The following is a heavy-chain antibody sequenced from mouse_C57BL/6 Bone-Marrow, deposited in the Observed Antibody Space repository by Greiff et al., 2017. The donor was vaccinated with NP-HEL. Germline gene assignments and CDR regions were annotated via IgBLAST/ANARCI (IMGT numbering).Heavy chain of an antibody. CDR2: IHPNSGST. CDR1: GYTFTSYW. J-gene: IGHJ3*01. Sequence: QVQLQQPGAELVKPGASVKLSCKASGYTFTSYWMHWVKQRPGQGLEWIGMIHPNSGSTNYNEKFKSKATLTVDKSSSTAYMQLSSLTSEDSAVYYCARSDYYGSPLFAYWGQGTLVTVSA. CDR3: ARSDYYGSPLFAY. V-gene: IGHV1-64*01. D-gene: IGHD1-1*01.